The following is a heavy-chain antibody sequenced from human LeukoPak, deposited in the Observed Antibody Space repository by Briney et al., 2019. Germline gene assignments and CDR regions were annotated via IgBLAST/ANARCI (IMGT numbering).Heavy chain of an antibody. Sequence: SETLSLTCTVSGGSISSGGYYWSWIRQHPGKGLEWIGYIYYSGSTYYNPSLESRLTMSVDTSKNQFSLHLTSVTAADTAVYYCARDWGTYFDYWGQGTLVTVSS. CDR3: ARDWGTYFDY. D-gene: IGHD7-27*01. V-gene: IGHV4-31*03. J-gene: IGHJ4*02. CDR2: IYYSGST. CDR1: GGSISSGGYY.